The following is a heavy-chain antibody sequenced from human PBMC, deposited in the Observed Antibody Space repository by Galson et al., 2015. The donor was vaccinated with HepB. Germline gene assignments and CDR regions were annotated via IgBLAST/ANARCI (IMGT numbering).Heavy chain of an antibody. CDR1: GYTFTGYY. CDR3: ARGIDIVAANNY. Sequence: SVKVSCKASGYTFTGYYMHWVRQAPGQGLEWMGRINPNSGGTNYAQKFQGRVTMTRDTSISTAYMELSRLRSDDTAVYYCARGIDIVAANNYWGQGTLVTVSS. D-gene: IGHD5-12*01. V-gene: IGHV1-2*06. CDR2: INPNSGGT. J-gene: IGHJ4*02.